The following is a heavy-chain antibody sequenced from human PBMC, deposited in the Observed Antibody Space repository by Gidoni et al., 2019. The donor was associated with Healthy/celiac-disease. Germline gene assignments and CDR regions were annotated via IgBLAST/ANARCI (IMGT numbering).Heavy chain of an antibody. CDR1: GYTFTGYY. CDR2: INPNSGGT. D-gene: IGHD6-13*01. Sequence: QVQLVQSGAEVKKPGASLKVSCKASGYTFTGYYMHWVRQAPGQGLEWMGRINPNSGGTNYAQKFQGRVTMTRDTSISTAYMELSRLRSDDTAVYYCARDSAAGPEYFQHWGQGTLVTVSS. J-gene: IGHJ1*01. CDR3: ARDSAAGPEYFQH. V-gene: IGHV1-2*06.